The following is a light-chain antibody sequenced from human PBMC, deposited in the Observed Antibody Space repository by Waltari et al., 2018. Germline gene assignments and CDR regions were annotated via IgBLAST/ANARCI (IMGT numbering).Light chain of an antibody. CDR1: QSVSSY. Sequence: EIVLTQSPATLSLSPGERATLSCRASQSVSSYLAWYQQKPGQATRLLIYDAANRATGITARFSGSGSGTDFTLTISGLESEDFAVYYCQQRSNFGGGTKVEIK. CDR3: QQRSN. CDR2: DAA. V-gene: IGKV3-11*01. J-gene: IGKJ4*01.